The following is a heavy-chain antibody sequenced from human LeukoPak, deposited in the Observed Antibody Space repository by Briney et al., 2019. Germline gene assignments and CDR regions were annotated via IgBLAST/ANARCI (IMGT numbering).Heavy chain of an antibody. CDR1: GFTFSSYS. CDR3: TRALDYYDSSGYYYVGYFQH. Sequence: GGSLRLSCAASGFTFSSYSMNWVRQAPGKGLEWVGFIRSKAYGGTTEYAASVKGRFTISRDDSKSIAYLQMNSLKTEDTAVYYCTRALDYYDSSGYYYVGYFQHWGQGTLVTVSS. J-gene: IGHJ1*01. CDR2: IRSKAYGGTT. V-gene: IGHV3-49*04. D-gene: IGHD3-22*01.